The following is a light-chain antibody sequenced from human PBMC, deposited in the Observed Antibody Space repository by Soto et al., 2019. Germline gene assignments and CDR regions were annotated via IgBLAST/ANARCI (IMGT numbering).Light chain of an antibody. Sequence: EILMTQSPATLSVSPGERATLSCRASQSLNRNLAWYQQKPGQAPRLIIYGASTRASGIPARFSGSGSGTEFTLIISSLQSEDFALYDCQHYNDWPPAFTFGPGTKGDL. V-gene: IGKV3D-15*01. J-gene: IGKJ3*01. CDR3: QHYNDWPPAFT. CDR2: GAS. CDR1: QSLNRN.